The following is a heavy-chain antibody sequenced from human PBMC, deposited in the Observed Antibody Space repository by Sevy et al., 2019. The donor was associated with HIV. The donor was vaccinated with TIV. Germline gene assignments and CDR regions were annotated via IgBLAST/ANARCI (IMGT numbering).Heavy chain of an antibody. D-gene: IGHD3-3*01. J-gene: IGHJ3*02. CDR2: IIPIFGTA. CDR3: AVWGYDFWSGYNAFDI. Sequence: ASVKVSCKASGGTFSSYAISWVRQAPGQGLEWMGGIIPIFGTANYAQKFQGRVTITADKSTSTAYMELSSLRFEDTAVYYCAVWGYDFWSGYNAFDIWGQGTMVTVSS. V-gene: IGHV1-69*06. CDR1: GGTFSSYA.